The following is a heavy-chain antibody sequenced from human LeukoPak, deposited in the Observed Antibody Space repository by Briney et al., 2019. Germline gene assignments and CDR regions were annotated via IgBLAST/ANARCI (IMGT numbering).Heavy chain of an antibody. CDR3: VKETGSTVGSTDFDF. J-gene: IGHJ4*02. CDR1: GFTFSSYA. CDR2: KSYDGGHK. D-gene: IGHD4-17*01. Sequence: GGSLRLSCAASGFTFSSYAMHWVRQAPGKGLEWLAVKSYDGGHKYYADSVKGRITTSRDNSKNTLYLQMNSLRAEDTAVYYCVKETGSTVGSTDFDFWGQGTLVTVSS. V-gene: IGHV3-30-3*01.